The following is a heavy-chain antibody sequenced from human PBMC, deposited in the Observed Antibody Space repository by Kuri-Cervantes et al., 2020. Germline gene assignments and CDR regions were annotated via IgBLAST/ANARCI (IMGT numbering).Heavy chain of an antibody. V-gene: IGHV3-7*01. D-gene: IGHD3-16*01. CDR2: MKQDGTEK. J-gene: IGHJ6*02. CDR3: ARRGGLDV. CDR1: GFTISSFW. Sequence: GGSLRLSCAASGFTISSFWISWVRQAPGKGLEWVANMKQDGTEKYYVDSVRGRFTISRDNAKNSLYLQMNSLRAEDTAVYYCARRGGLDVWGQGTTVTVSS.